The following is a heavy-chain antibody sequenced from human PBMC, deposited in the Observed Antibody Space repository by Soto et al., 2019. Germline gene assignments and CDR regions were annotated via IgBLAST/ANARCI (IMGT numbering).Heavy chain of an antibody. Sequence: HSETTYLTSAASRDTICSSVWWGSGRQTPGKGLEWIGEIYHSGSTNYNPSLKSRVTISVDKSKNQFSLKLSSVTAADTAVYYCARIPAGYSNSNWFDPWGQGTRVTVSS. V-gene: IGHV4-4*02. D-gene: IGHD4-4*01. J-gene: IGHJ5*02. CDR3: ARIPAGYSNSNWFDP. CDR1: RDTICSSVW. CDR2: IYHSGST.